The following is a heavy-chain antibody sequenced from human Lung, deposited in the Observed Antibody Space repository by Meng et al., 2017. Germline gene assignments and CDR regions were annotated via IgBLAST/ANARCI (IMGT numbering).Heavy chain of an antibody. D-gene: IGHD4-11*01. V-gene: IGHV4-34*04. CDR2: INHSGST. J-gene: IGHJ4*02. CDR1: GGSFSDYY. Sequence: QVQVRQWGAGLLKPPATLSLTCFVSGGSFSDYYWSWIRQPPGKGLEWIGEINHSGSTNHNPSLESRATISVDTSQNNLSLKLSSVTAADSAVYYCARGPTTMAHDFDYWGQGTLVTVSS. CDR3: ARGPTTMAHDFDY.